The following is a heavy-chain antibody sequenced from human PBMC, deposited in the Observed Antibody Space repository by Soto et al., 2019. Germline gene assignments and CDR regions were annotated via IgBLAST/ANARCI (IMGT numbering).Heavy chain of an antibody. V-gene: IGHV3-23*01. D-gene: IGHD6-13*01. CDR2: ISGSGGST. J-gene: IGHJ4*02. CDR3: AKVRSSWSEYYFDY. Sequence: RASVKVSCKASGYTFTSYAMSWVRQAPGKGLEWVSAISGSGGSTYYADSVKGRFTISRDNSKNTLYLQMNSLRAEDTAVYYCAKVRSSWSEYYFDYWGQGTLVTVSS. CDR1: GYTFTSYA.